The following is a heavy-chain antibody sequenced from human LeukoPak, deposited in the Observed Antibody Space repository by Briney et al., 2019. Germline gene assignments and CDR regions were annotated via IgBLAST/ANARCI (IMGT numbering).Heavy chain of an antibody. D-gene: IGHD6-13*01. CDR3: ARLGSSSWYTYYYYMDV. CDR2: MYYSGST. CDR1: GGSISSSSYY. Sequence: SETLSLTCTVSGGSISSSSYYWGWIRQPPGKGLEWIGSMYYSGSTYYNPSLKSRVTISVDTSKNQFSLKLSSVTAADTAVYYCARLGSSSWYTYYYYMDVWGKGTTVTISS. V-gene: IGHV4-39*01. J-gene: IGHJ6*03.